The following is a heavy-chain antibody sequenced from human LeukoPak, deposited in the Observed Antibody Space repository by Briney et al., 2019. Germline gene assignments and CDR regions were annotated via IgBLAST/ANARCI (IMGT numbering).Heavy chain of an antibody. CDR1: GFTFSSYA. V-gene: IGHV3-23*01. CDR3: AKRPYCSGGSSYGISSYY. CDR2: ISGSGGST. J-gene: IGHJ4*02. D-gene: IGHD2-15*01. Sequence: GGSLTLPCAASGFTFSSYAMRWVRQAPGKALEWVSAISGSGGSTYYADSVKARFTISRDNSKNTLYLQMNSLRAEDTAVYYCAKRPYCSGGSSYGISSYYWGQGTLVTVSS.